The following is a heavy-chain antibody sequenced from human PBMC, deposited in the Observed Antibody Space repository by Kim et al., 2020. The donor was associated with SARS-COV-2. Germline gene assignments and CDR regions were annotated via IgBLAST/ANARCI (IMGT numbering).Heavy chain of an antibody. CDR3: AKDKPFPTVIAREIAAAGELDY. CDR2: ISGSGGST. Sequence: GGSLRLSCAASGFTFSSYAMSWVRQAPGKGLEWVSAISGSGGSTYYADSVKGRFTISRDNSKNTLYLQMNSLRAEDTAVYYCAKDKPFPTVIAREIAAAGELDYWGQGTLVTVSS. J-gene: IGHJ4*02. D-gene: IGHD6-13*01. V-gene: IGHV3-23*01. CDR1: GFTFSSYA.